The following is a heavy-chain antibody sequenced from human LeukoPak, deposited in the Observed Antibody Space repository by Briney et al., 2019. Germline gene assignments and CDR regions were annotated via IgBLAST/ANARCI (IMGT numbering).Heavy chain of an antibody. V-gene: IGHV3-23*01. CDR1: GFTFSSYA. Sequence: PGGSLRPSCAASGFTFSSYAMSWVRQAPGKGLEWVSSIGGSDGRTYYAKSVKGRFTISRDNSKNTLYLQMNSLRVEDTAVYFCADPPNADYWGQGTLVTVSS. CDR3: ADPPNADY. J-gene: IGHJ4*02. CDR2: IGGSDGRT. D-gene: IGHD4/OR15-4a*01.